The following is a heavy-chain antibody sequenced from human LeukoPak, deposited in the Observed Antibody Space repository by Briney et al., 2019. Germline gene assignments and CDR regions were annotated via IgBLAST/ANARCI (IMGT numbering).Heavy chain of an antibody. CDR3: AKSDLGYSYGYRVPDY. D-gene: IGHD5-18*01. CDR1: GFTVSSNY. Sequence: PGGSLRLSCAASGFTVSSNYMSWVRQAPGKGLEWVSVIYSGGSTYYADSVKGRFTISRDNSKNTLYLQMNSLRAEDTAVYYCAKSDLGYSYGYRVPDYWGQGTLVTVSS. J-gene: IGHJ4*02. V-gene: IGHV3-66*01. CDR2: IYSGGST.